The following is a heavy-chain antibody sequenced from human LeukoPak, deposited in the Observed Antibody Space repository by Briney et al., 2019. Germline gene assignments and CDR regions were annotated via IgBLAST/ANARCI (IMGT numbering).Heavy chain of an antibody. J-gene: IGHJ4*02. Sequence: AAVTVSFKASGYTFSTYGVTWVRQAPGQGLEWLGCISVYNGNTNFAQKLQGRVTMTTDTSTSTAYMELRSLSTDDTAVYYCARAGTTSSSTPDYWGQGTLVTVSS. V-gene: IGHV1-18*01. D-gene: IGHD6-6*01. CDR1: GYTFSTYG. CDR3: ARAGTTSSSTPDY. CDR2: ISVYNGNT.